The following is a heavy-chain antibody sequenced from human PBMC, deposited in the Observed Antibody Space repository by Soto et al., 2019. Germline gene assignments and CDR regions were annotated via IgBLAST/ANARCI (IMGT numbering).Heavy chain of an antibody. J-gene: IGHJ4*02. CDR3: ARRLMQGGNSYRAFDY. V-gene: IGHV3-21*01. CDR1: GFTFSSYS. Sequence: EVQLVESGGGLVKPGGSLRLSCAASGFTFSSYSMNWVRQAPGKGLEWVSSISSSRSYIYYADSVKGRFTISRDNAKNSLYLQMNSLRAEDTAVYYCARRLMQGGNSYRAFDYWGQGTLVTVSS. D-gene: IGHD2-21*02. CDR2: ISSSRSYI.